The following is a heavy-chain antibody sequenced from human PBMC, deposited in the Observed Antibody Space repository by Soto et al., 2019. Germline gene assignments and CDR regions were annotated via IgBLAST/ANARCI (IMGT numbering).Heavy chain of an antibody. V-gene: IGHV4-59*01. Sequence: SETLSLTCTVSGGSISSYYWSWIRQPPGKGLEWIGYIYYSGSTNYNPSLKSRVTISVDTSKNQFSLKLSSVTAADTAVYYCARDGSGSSWYSDYYYYGMDVWGQGTTVTVSS. D-gene: IGHD6-13*01. J-gene: IGHJ6*02. CDR3: ARDGSGSSWYSDYYYYGMDV. CDR1: GGSISSYY. CDR2: IYYSGST.